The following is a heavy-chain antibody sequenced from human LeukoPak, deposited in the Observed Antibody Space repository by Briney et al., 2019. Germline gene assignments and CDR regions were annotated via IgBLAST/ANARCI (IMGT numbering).Heavy chain of an antibody. J-gene: IGHJ6*03. D-gene: IGHD2-15*01. CDR3: ARGGFCSGGSCPVDYYYYMDV. V-gene: IGHV3-74*01. CDR2: INSDGSST. Sequence: GGSLRLSCAASGFTFIGYSMNWVRQAPGKGLVWVSRINSDGSSTSYADSVKGRFTISRDNAKNTLYLQLNSLRAEDTAVYYCARGGFCSGGSCPVDYYYYMDVWGKGTTVTVSS. CDR1: GFTFIGYS.